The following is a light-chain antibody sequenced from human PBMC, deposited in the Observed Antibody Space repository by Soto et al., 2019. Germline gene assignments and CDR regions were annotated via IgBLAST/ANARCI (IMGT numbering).Light chain of an antibody. CDR3: SSYTSSSTLVV. CDR1: SSDVGGYNY. Sequence: QSALTQPASVPGSPGQSITISCTGTSSDVGGYNYVSWYQQHPGKAPKLMIYEVSNRPSGVSHRFSGSKSGNTASLTISGLQAEDEADYYCSSYTSSSTLVVFGGGTKLTVL. CDR2: EVS. V-gene: IGLV2-14*01. J-gene: IGLJ2*01.